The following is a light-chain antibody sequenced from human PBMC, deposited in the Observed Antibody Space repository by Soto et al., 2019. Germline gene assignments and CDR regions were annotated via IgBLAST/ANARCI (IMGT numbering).Light chain of an antibody. V-gene: IGLV2-23*01. J-gene: IGLJ2*01. CDR3: CSYARRSTVI. CDR2: EGS. Sequence: QSALTQPASVSGSPGQSITISCTGTSSDVGSYNLVSWYQQHPDKAPKLMIYEGSKRPSGVSNRFSGSKSGNTASLTISGLQAEDEADYYYCSYARRSTVIFGGGTKLTVL. CDR1: SSDVGSYNL.